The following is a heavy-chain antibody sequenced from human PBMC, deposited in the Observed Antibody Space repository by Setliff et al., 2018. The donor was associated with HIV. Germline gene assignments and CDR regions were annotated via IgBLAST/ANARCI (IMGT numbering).Heavy chain of an antibody. CDR2: IKDDGRDK. CDR3: AREVWSEDDN. J-gene: IGHJ4*02. Sequence: GESLRLSCVASGFTFRSYWMSWVRQAPGKRPEWVANIKDDGRDKFYLDSVKGRFTISRDNAKNSPYLQMNSLRAEDAAVYYCAREVWSEDDNWGQGTLVTVST. D-gene: IGHD3-10*01. CDR1: GFTFRSYW. V-gene: IGHV3-7*05.